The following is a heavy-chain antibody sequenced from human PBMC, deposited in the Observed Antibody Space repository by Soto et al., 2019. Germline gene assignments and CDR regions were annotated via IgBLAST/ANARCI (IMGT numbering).Heavy chain of an antibody. CDR3: AKDQLRGVRGVITYFYGMDV. J-gene: IGHJ6*02. D-gene: IGHD3-10*01. Sequence: QVQLVESGGGVVQPGRSLRLSCAASGFTFSSYGMHWVRQAPGKGLEWVAVISYDGSNKYYADSVKGRFTISRDNSKNTLYLQMNSLRAEATAVYYCAKDQLRGVRGVITYFYGMDVWGHGTTVTVSS. CDR2: ISYDGSNK. CDR1: GFTFSSYG. V-gene: IGHV3-30*18.